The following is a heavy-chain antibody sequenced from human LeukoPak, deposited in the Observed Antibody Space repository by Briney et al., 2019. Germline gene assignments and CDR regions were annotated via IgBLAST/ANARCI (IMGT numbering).Heavy chain of an antibody. J-gene: IGHJ4*02. D-gene: IGHD6-13*01. V-gene: IGHV1-69*13. Sequence: SVKVSCKASGYTFTSYAISWVRQAPGQGLEWMGGIIPIFGTANYAQKFQGRVTITADESTSTAYMELSSLRSEDTAVYYCTRDAGIAAARGSYYFNYWGQGTLVTVSS. CDR3: TRDAGIAAARGSYYFNY. CDR2: IIPIFGTA. CDR1: GYTFTSYA.